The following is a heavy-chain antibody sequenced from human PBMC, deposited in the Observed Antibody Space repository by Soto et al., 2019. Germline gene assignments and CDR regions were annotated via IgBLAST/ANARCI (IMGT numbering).Heavy chain of an antibody. Sequence: DVQLLESGGGLVQPEGSLRLSCAASGFTFSSYAMGWVRQGPGKGLEWVAVVSIGGSTHYADSVRGRFTISRDNSKNTLSLQMNSLTAEXTXXXXXAKRRGAGGHFDYWGQGALVTVSS. J-gene: IGHJ4*02. CDR2: VSIGGST. CDR3: AKRRGAGGHFDY. V-gene: IGHV3-23*01. D-gene: IGHD2-15*01. CDR1: GFTFSSYA.